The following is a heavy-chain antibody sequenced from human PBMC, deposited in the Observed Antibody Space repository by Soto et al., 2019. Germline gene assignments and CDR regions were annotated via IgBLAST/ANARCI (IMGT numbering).Heavy chain of an antibody. J-gene: IGHJ6*02. Sequence: SVKVSCKASGGTFSSYAISWVRQAPGQGLEWMGGIIPIFGTANYAQKFQGRVTITADESTSTAYMGLSSLRSEDTAVYYCASVYTPFESGSAQNYYGMDVWGQGTTVTSSS. CDR1: GGTFSSYA. V-gene: IGHV1-69*13. CDR3: ASVYTPFESGSAQNYYGMDV. D-gene: IGHD1-26*01. CDR2: IIPIFGTA.